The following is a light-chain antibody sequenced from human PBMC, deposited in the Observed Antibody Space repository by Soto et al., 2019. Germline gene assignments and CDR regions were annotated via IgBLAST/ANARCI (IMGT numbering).Light chain of an antibody. Sequence: EIVLTQSPATLSVSPGARATLSCRASQSVSSDLAWLQQKPGQAPKLLIYGASTRATGIPGRFSGGGSGTELTLTISMLQSEDFAIYFWEQYNNWPLTFGGGAKVEIK. V-gene: IGKV3D-15*01. CDR2: GAS. CDR1: QSVSSD. J-gene: IGKJ4*01. CDR3: EQYNNWPLT.